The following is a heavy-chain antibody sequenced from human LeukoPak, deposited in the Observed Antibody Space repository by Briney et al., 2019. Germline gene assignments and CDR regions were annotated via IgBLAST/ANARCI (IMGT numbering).Heavy chain of an antibody. CDR1: GFTFSSYW. V-gene: IGHV3-7*01. CDR3: AREGNTAMEFDY. J-gene: IGHJ4*02. D-gene: IGHD5-18*01. Sequence: PGGSLRLSCAASGFTFSSYWMSWVCQAPGKGLEWVANIKQDGSEKYYVDSVKGRLTISRDNAKNSLYLQMNSLRAEDTAVYYCAREGNTAMEFDYWGQGTLVTVSS. CDR2: IKQDGSEK.